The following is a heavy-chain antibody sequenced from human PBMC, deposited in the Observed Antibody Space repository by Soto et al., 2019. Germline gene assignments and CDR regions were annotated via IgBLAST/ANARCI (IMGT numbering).Heavy chain of an antibody. Sequence: SETLSLTCTVSGGSISSSSYYWGWIRQPPGKGLEWIGSIYYSGSTYYNPSLKSRVTISVDTSKNQFSLKLSSVTAADTAVYYCARRSGSFFDIWGQGTMVT. CDR3: ARRSGSFFDI. V-gene: IGHV4-39*01. CDR2: IYYSGST. D-gene: IGHD3-10*01. CDR1: GGSISSSSYY. J-gene: IGHJ3*02.